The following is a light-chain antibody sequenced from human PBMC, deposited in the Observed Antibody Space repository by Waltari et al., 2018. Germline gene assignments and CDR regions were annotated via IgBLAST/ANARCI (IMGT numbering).Light chain of an antibody. V-gene: IGKV2-30*02. CDR2: KVS. J-gene: IGKJ4*01. CDR3: MQGTHWPLT. CDR1: QTLVHRDGNTY. Sequence: DVVLTQSPLSLPVTLGQSASISCKSSQTLVHRDGNTYLAWFHQRPGQSPRRLIYKVSNRESGVPDRFSASGSGTDFTLKISRVEAEDVGVYYCMQGTHWPLTFGGGTKVEMK.